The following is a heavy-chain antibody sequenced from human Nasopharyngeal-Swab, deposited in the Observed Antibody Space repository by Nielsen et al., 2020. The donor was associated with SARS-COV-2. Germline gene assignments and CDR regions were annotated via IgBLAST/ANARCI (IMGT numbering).Heavy chain of an antibody. J-gene: IGHJ5*02. V-gene: IGHV1-3*01. Sequence: WVRQAPGQRLEWMGWINAGNGNTKYSQKFQGRVTITRDTSASTAYMELSSLRSEDTAVYYCANSTSSSSLRWFDPWGQGTLVTVSP. CDR3: ANSTSSSSLRWFDP. CDR2: INAGNGNT. D-gene: IGHD6-13*01.